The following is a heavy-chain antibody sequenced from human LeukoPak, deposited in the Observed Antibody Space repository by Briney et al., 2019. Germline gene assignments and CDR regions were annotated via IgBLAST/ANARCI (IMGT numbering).Heavy chain of an antibody. CDR2: ISYRGTT. CDR3: ARSFTENQLLRLGYFDF. D-gene: IGHD1-26*01. CDR1: GASINSGACY. V-gene: IGHV4-31*03. J-gene: IGHJ4*02. Sequence: SQTLSLTCTVSGASINSGACYWNWIRQHPGTGLDWIGYISYRGTTFYNTSLESRISISADTSKNQFSLKLSSMTAADTAVYYCARSFTENQLLRLGYFDFWGQGALVTVSS.